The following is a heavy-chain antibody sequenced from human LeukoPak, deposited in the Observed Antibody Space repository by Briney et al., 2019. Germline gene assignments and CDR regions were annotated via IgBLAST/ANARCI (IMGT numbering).Heavy chain of an antibody. V-gene: IGHV3-7*01. CDR2: IKLFGDEQ. J-gene: IGHJ5*02. Sequence: GGSPRLSRSGSGFIFSHYWISWLRQPPGKEPEWVANIKLFGDEQYSGASVEGRFIISRDNAKNSWYLQMHSLRADDTAVYYCARALTTDHSGRWFDPWGQGALVTVSS. CDR3: ARALTTDHSGRWFDP. D-gene: IGHD4-17*01. CDR1: GFIFSHYW.